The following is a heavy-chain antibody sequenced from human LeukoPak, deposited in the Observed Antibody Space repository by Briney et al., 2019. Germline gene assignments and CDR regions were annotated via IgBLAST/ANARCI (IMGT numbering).Heavy chain of an antibody. J-gene: IGHJ6*03. CDR1: GYTFTSYA. Sequence: ASVKVSCKASGYTFTSYAMNWVRQAPGQGLEWMGWINPNSGGTNYAQKFQGRVTMTRDTSISTAYMELSRLRSDDTAVYYCARDSLYCSSTSCPSYYYYMDVWGKGTTVTVSS. CDR2: INPNSGGT. CDR3: ARDSLYCSSTSCPSYYYYMDV. D-gene: IGHD2-2*01. V-gene: IGHV1-2*02.